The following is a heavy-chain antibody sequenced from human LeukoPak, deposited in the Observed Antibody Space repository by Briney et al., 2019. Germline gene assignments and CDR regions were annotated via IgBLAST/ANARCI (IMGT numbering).Heavy chain of an antibody. J-gene: IGHJ3*02. CDR3: AKGGVVITTDSFHI. D-gene: IGHD3-22*01. Sequence: GGSLRLSCAASGFTVSSNYMSWVRQAPGKGLEWVAVISYDGSNKYYADSVKGRFTISRDNSKNTLYLQMNSLRAEDTAVYYCAKGGVVITTDSFHIWGQGTMVTVSS. CDR2: ISYDGSNK. CDR1: GFTVSSNY. V-gene: IGHV3-30*18.